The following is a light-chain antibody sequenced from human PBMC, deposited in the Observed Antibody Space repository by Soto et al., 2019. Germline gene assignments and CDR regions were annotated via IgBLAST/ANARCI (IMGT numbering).Light chain of an antibody. V-gene: IGLV2-8*01. Sequence: QSALTQPPSASGSPGQSVTISCTGTSSDIGGYNYVSWYQQHPGKAPKLMIYEVSKRPSGVPDRFSGSKSGNTASLTVSGLQAEDAADYYCSSFAVSNNLKVFGPGTKLPVL. CDR1: SSDIGGYNY. CDR2: EVS. CDR3: SSFAVSNNLKV. J-gene: IGLJ1*01.